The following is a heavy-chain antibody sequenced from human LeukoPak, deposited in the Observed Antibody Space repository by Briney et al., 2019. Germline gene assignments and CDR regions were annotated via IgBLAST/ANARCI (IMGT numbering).Heavy chain of an antibody. CDR2: IYYGGGT. CDR3: ARGRLIVAPGVYYFEY. V-gene: IGHV4-59*08. D-gene: IGHD5-12*01. Sequence: SETLSLTCTVSGGSSSSYYWSWIRQPPGKGLEWIGYIYYGGGTNYNPSLESRVTISGDTSKNEFSLKLTSVTAADTAVYYCARGRLIVAPGVYYFEYWGQGTLVTVSS. J-gene: IGHJ4*02. CDR1: GGSSSSYY.